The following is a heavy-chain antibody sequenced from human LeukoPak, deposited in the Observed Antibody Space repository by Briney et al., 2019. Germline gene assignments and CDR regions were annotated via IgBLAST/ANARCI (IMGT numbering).Heavy chain of an antibody. J-gene: IGHJ3*02. CDR2: ISSSGSAI. Sequence: GGSLRLSCATSGFTFSNFEMTWASQAPEKGLELVSYISSSGSAIYYADSVKGRFTISRDNTKNSLYLQMNSLRAEDTAVYYCLPDAFDIWGQGTMVTVSS. V-gene: IGHV3-48*03. CDR1: GFTFSNFE. CDR3: LPDAFDI.